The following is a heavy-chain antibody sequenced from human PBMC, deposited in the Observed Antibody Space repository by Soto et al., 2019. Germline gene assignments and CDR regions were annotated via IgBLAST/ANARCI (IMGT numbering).Heavy chain of an antibody. V-gene: IGHV3-30-3*01. D-gene: IGHD6-19*01. CDR2: ISYDGSNK. CDR1: GFTFSSYA. J-gene: IGHJ6*02. Sequence: GGSLRLSCAAAGFTFSSYAMHWVRQAPGKGLEWVAVISYDGSNKYYADSVKGRFTISRDNSKNTLYLQMNSLRAEDTAVYYCAREYAIAVVKGSYGMDVWGQETTVSVSS. CDR3: AREYAIAVVKGSYGMDV.